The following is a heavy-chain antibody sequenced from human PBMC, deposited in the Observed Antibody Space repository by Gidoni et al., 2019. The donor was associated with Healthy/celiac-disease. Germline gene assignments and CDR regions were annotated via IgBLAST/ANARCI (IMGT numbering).Heavy chain of an antibody. CDR3: ARDPKGGFSYGWGAFDF. CDR1: AFTFRPSP. D-gene: IGHD5-18*01. Sequence: QVHLVEYGGGVVQHGRPLRLSCAAAAFTFRPSPMHWVRRAPGEGLEGLAVIAYDGSNKYVADSVKGRFTISRDNPRNTLYLQMNSLRVDDTAVYFCARDPKGGFSYGWGAFDFWGQGTMVTVSS. CDR2: IAYDGSNK. V-gene: IGHV3-30-3*01. J-gene: IGHJ3*01.